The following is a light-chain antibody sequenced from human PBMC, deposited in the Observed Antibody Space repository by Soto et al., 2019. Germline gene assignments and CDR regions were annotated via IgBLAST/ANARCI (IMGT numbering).Light chain of an antibody. CDR3: CSYAGRSTVV. Sequence: QSALTQPASVSGSPGQSITIFCAGTSSDVGSYDLLSWYQQHPDKAPKLINHEVTKRPSGVPYRFSGSKSCNTASLTISGLPADDEAEYYCCSYAGRSTVVFGGGTKLTVL. V-gene: IGLV2-23*02. J-gene: IGLJ2*01. CDR1: SSDVGSYDL. CDR2: EVT.